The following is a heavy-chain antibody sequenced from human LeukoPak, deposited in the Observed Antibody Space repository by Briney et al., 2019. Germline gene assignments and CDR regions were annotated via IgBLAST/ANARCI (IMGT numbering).Heavy chain of an antibody. CDR1: GGSISSGDYY. D-gene: IGHD2-2*01. J-gene: IGHJ3*02. CDR2: IYYSGST. Sequence: PSETLSLTCTVSGGSISSGDYYWSWIRQPPGKGLEWIGYIYYSGSTNYNPSLKSRVTISVDTSKNQFSLKLSSVTAADTAVYYCARVAPAAVGDAFDIWGQGTMVTVSS. V-gene: IGHV4-61*08. CDR3: ARVAPAAVGDAFDI.